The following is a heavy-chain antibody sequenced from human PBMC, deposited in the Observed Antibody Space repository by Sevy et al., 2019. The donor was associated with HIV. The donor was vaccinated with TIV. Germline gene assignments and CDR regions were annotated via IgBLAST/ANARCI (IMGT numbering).Heavy chain of an antibody. CDR2: IWYDGSKK. CDR1: GFTFSSYG. J-gene: IGHJ4*02. CDR3: AREGVPAAIGFDS. Sequence: GGSLRLYCAASGFTFSSYGMHWVRQAPGKGLEWMATIWYDGSKKYYGDSVKGRFTISRDNSKNTLHLQMNSLTAEDTAVYYCAREGVPAAIGFDSWGQGTLVTVS. V-gene: IGHV3-33*01. D-gene: IGHD2-2*01.